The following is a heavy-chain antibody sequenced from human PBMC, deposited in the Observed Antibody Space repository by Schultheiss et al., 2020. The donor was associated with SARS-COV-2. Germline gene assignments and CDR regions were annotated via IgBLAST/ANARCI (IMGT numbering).Heavy chain of an antibody. V-gene: IGHV3-48*03. CDR3: ARQPAARVVNWFDP. CDR1: GFTFSSYE. D-gene: IGHD1-14*01. Sequence: GGSLRLSCAASGFTFSSYEMNWVRQAPGKGLEWVSYISSSGSTIYYADSVKGRFTISRDNSKNTLYLQMNSLRAEDTAVYYCARQPAARVVNWFDPWGQGTLVTVSS. CDR2: ISSSGSTI. J-gene: IGHJ5*02.